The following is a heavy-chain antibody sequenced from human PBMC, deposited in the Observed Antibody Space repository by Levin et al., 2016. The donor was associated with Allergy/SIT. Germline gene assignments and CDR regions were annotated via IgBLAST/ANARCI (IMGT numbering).Heavy chain of an antibody. V-gene: IGHV1-46*01. CDR3: ARDYYDRNDYFQMNDY. J-gene: IGHJ4*02. D-gene: IGHD3-22*01. CDR2: ISPSGGAT. Sequence: WVRQAPGQGLEWMGMISPSGGATAYPQKFQGRVTMTSDTATSTVYMELRSLRSEDTAVYYCARDYYDRNDYFQMNDYWGQGTLVTVSS.